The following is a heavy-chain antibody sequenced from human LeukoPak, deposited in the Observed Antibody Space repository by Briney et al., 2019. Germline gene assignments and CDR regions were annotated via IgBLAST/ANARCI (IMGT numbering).Heavy chain of an antibody. CDR2: IYPSDSAT. D-gene: IGHD1-26*01. J-gene: IGHJ4*02. CDR1: GSSFSSYW. CDR3: ARSVGATPLDY. V-gene: IGHV5-51*01. Sequence: PGESLKISCTGSGSSFSSYWIVWVRQLPGKGLEWMGIIYPSDSATTYSPSFQGQVTISADKSISTAYLQWSSLKASDTAVYYCARSVGATPLDYWGQGTLVTVSS.